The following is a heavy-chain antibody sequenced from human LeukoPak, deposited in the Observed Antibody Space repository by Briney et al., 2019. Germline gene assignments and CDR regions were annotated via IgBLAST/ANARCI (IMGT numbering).Heavy chain of an antibody. Sequence: ASVKVSCKASGYTFTGYYMHWVRQAPGQGLEWMGWINPNSGGTNYAQKFQGRVTMTRDTSISTAYMELSRPRSDDTAVYYCARGWWLSAYFDYWGQGTLVTVSS. CDR2: INPNSGGT. D-gene: IGHD3-22*01. CDR3: ARGWWLSAYFDY. J-gene: IGHJ4*02. V-gene: IGHV1-2*02. CDR1: GYTFTGYY.